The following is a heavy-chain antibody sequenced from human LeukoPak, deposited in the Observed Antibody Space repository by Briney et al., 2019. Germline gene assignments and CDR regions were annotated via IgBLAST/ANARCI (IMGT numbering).Heavy chain of an antibody. V-gene: IGHV4-34*01. D-gene: IGHD6-13*01. J-gene: IGHJ4*02. Sequence: MSSETLSLTCAVYGGSFSGYYWSWIRQPPGKGLEWIGEINHSGSTNYNPSLKRRVTITLVTSKNQFSLKLSSVTAADTAVYYCAIPLAAAALGYWGQGTLVTVSS. CDR1: GGSFSGYY. CDR3: AIPLAAAALGY. CDR2: INHSGST.